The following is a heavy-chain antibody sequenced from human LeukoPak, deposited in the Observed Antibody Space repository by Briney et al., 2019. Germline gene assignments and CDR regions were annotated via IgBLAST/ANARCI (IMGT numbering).Heavy chain of an antibody. D-gene: IGHD3-22*01. Sequence: SETLSLTCTVSGGSISSYYWSWIRQPPGKGLEWIGYIYYSGSTNYNPSLKSRVTISVDTSKNQFSLKLSSVTAADTAAYYCARDLRSGYSANFDYWGQGTLVTVSS. CDR1: GGSISSYY. V-gene: IGHV4-59*12. J-gene: IGHJ4*02. CDR3: ARDLRSGYSANFDY. CDR2: IYYSGST.